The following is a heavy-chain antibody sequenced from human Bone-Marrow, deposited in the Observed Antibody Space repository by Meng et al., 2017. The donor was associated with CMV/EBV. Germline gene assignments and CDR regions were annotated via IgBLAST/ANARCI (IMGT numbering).Heavy chain of an antibody. D-gene: IGHD1-26*01. J-gene: IGHJ4*02. CDR2: ISSSSSYI. Sequence: SEFMFNSYGMHWVRQAPGKGLEWVSSISSSSSYIYYADSVKGRFTISRDNAKNSLYLQMNSLRAEDTAVYYCARERVGVGATVFDYWGQGTLVTVSS. CDR1: EFMFNSYG. V-gene: IGHV3-21*01. CDR3: ARERVGVGATVFDY.